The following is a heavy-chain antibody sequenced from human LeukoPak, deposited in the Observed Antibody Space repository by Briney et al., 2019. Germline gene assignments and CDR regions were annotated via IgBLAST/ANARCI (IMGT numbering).Heavy chain of an antibody. CDR1: GYTYTHYY. Sequence: ASVKLFYKAWGYTYTHYYMHCVRLAPGPGLEWMGWINPYSGDTNYAQKFQGRVTMTRDTSISTAYMELSSLRSDDTAVYYCASSSYGGSPRIDDYWGQGTLVTVSS. CDR2: INPYSGDT. J-gene: IGHJ4*02. CDR3: ASSSYGGSPRIDDY. V-gene: IGHV1-2*02. D-gene: IGHD2-15*01.